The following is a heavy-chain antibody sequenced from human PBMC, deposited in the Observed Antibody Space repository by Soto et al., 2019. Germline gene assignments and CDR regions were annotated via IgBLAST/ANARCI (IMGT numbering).Heavy chain of an antibody. V-gene: IGHV4-38-2*02. Sequence: LSLTCAVSGYSISSGYYWGWIRQPPGKGLEWIGSIYRSGSTYYNPSLKSRVTISVDTSKNQFSLKLSSVTAADTAVYYCARDLGRKWEILMSGNYYGMDVWGQGTTVTVSS. CDR2: IYRSGST. CDR3: ARDLGRKWEILMSGNYYGMDV. CDR1: GYSISSGYY. D-gene: IGHD1-26*01. J-gene: IGHJ6*02.